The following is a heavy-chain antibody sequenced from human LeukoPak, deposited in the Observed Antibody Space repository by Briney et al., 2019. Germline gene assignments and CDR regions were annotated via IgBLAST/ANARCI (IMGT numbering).Heavy chain of an antibody. D-gene: IGHD3-22*01. Sequence: ASVKVSCKASGGTFSSYAISWVRQAPGQGLEWMGGIIPIFGTANYAQKFQGRVTITTDESTSTAYMELSSLRSEDTAVYYCARVSYYYDSSGYYYPVPEYFQHWGQGTLVTVSS. CDR2: IIPIFGTA. CDR3: ARVSYYYDSSGYYYPVPEYFQH. V-gene: IGHV1-69*05. CDR1: GGTFSSYA. J-gene: IGHJ1*01.